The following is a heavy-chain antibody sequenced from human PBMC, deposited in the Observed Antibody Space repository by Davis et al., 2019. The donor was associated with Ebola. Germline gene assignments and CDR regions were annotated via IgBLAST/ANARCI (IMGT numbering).Heavy chain of an antibody. V-gene: IGHV4-61*09. CDR3: ARDGYSSGWNELDYFDY. CDR2: IYTSGST. Sequence: PSETLSLTCTVSGGSISSGSYYWSWIRQPAGKGLEWIGHIYTSGSTNYNPSLKSRVTISVDTSKNQFSLKLSSVTAADTAVYYCARDGYSSGWNELDYFDYWGQGTLVTVSS. CDR1: GGSISSGSYY. J-gene: IGHJ4*02. D-gene: IGHD6-19*01.